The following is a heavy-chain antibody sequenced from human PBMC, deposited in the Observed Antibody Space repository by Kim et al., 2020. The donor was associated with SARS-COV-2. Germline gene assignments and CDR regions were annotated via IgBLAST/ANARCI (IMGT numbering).Heavy chain of an antibody. V-gene: IGHV7-4-1*02. CDR1: GYTFTSYA. Sequence: ASVKVSCKASGYTFTSYAMNWVRQAPGQGLEWMGWINTNTGNPTYAQGFTGRFVFSLDTSVSTAYLQISSLKAEDTAVYYCARTPRVEMATIPVYYYYGMDVWGQGTTVTVSS. D-gene: IGHD5-12*01. J-gene: IGHJ6*02. CDR2: INTNTGNP. CDR3: ARTPRVEMATIPVYYYYGMDV.